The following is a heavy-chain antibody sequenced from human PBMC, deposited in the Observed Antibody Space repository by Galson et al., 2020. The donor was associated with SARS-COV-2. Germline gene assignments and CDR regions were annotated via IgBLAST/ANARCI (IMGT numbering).Heavy chain of an antibody. V-gene: IGHV3-21*06. CDR3: ARPATVVSPAFYFYCLDV. J-gene: IGHJ6*02. CDR2: ITSSSTYT. CDR1: GFTFSNYS. D-gene: IGHD2-2*01. Sequence: GGSLRLSCAASGFTFSNYSMNWVRQAPGKGLEWVSLITSSSTYTYYADSVKGRFTISRDNARNSLFLQMNSLRAEDTAVYFCARPATVVSPAFYFYCLDVWGRGPSVTVSS.